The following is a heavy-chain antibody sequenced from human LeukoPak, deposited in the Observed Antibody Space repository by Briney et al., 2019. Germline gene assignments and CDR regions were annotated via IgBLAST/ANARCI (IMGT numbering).Heavy chain of an antibody. D-gene: IGHD2-15*01. CDR2: IYYSGNS. CDR1: GGSISSYY. CDR3: ATRSTGAAATFDS. Sequence: SETLTLICTVSGGSISSYYWSWVRQPPGKGLEWIGYIYYSGNSNYNPSLKSRVTISADTSKNEFSLKLSSVTAADTAIYYCATRSTGAAATFDSWGQGALVTVSS. J-gene: IGHJ4*02. V-gene: IGHV4-59*01.